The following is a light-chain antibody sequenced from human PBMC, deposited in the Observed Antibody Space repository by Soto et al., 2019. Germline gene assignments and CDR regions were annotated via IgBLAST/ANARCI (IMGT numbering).Light chain of an antibody. Sequence: QSALTQPPSASGSPGQSVTISCTGTSSDVGGYNYVSRYQQHPGKAPKLMIYEVSKRPSGVPDRFSGSKSGNTASLTVSGLQAEDEADYYCSAYAGSNNVLFGGGTKINVL. CDR2: EVS. CDR3: SAYAGSNNVL. CDR1: SSDVGGYNY. J-gene: IGLJ2*01. V-gene: IGLV2-8*01.